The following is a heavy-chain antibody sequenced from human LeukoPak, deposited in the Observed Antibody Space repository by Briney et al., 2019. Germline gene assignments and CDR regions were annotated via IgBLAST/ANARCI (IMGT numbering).Heavy chain of an antibody. Sequence: PSETLSLTCTVSGGSISSYYWSWIRQPAGKGLEWIGRINPSGSTNYNPSLKSRVTMSVDTSKNQFSLKLSSVTAADTAVYFCAIDTGRGRYPSLGQGTLVNVSS. CDR1: GGSISSYY. D-gene: IGHD6-19*01. V-gene: IGHV4-4*07. CDR3: AIDTGRGRYPS. J-gene: IGHJ5*02. CDR2: INPSGST.